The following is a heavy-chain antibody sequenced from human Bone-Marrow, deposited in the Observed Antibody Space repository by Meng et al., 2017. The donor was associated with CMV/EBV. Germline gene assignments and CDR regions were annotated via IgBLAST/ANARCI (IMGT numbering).Heavy chain of an antibody. CDR2: IKQEGSEK. CDR3: ARLPYDFRSAEFYAMDV. V-gene: IGHV3-7*01. D-gene: IGHD3-3*01. J-gene: IGHJ6*02. Sequence: GESLKISCAASGFRFRTYWMTWVRQAPGKGPEWVANIKQEGSEKYYVDSVKGRFTISRDNAKNSLYLQMNSLRAEDTAVYYCARLPYDFRSAEFYAMDVWGRGTTVTVSS. CDR1: GFRFRTYW.